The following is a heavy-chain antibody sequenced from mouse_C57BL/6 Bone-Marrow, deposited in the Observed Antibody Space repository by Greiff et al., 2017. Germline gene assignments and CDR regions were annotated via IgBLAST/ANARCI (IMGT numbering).Heavy chain of an antibody. D-gene: IGHD1-1*01. J-gene: IGHJ3*01. CDR1: GFNIKDYY. CDR3: TSYYYGSSYPAWFAY. Sequence: EVQLQQSGAELVRPGASVKLSCTASGFNIKDYYMHWVKQRPEQGLEWIGRLDPEDGDTEYAPKFQGKATMTADTSSNTAYLQLSSLTSEDTAVYYCTSYYYGSSYPAWFAYWGQGTLVTVSA. V-gene: IGHV14-1*01. CDR2: LDPEDGDT.